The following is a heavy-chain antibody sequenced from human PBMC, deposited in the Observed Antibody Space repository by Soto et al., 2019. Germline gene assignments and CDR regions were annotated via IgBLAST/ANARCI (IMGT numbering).Heavy chain of an antibody. J-gene: IGHJ4*02. V-gene: IGHV3-11*03. CDR1: GFSISDHY. D-gene: IGHD3-10*02. CDR3: ARSGDNYNVLDY. Sequence: GGSLRLSCAASGFSISDHYMSWIRQAPGKGLEWVSYSSNSGTFTKYADSEKGRFSISRDNAKNSLYLEINSLRGEDTAIYYCARSGDNYNVLDYWGQGTPVTVSS. CDR2: SSNSGTFT.